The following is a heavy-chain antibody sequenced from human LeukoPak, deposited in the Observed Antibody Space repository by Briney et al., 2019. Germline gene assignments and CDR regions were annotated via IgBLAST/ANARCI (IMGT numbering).Heavy chain of an antibody. Sequence: PSETLSLTCTVSGGSISSYYWSWIRQPPGKGLEWIGYIYYSGSTNYNPSLKSRVTISVDTPKNQFSLKLSSVTAADTAVYYCARRNFRGNWFDPWGQGTLVTVSS. D-gene: IGHD3-3*01. CDR3: ARRNFRGNWFDP. CDR2: IYYSGST. V-gene: IGHV4-59*08. CDR1: GGSISSYY. J-gene: IGHJ5*02.